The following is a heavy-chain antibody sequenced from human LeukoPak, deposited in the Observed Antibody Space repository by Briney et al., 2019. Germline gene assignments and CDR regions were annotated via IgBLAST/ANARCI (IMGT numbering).Heavy chain of an antibody. CDR2: IPYDGSNK. CDR1: GFTFSSYA. D-gene: IGHD3-10*01. CDR3: VRERERGTYFI. J-gene: IGHJ4*02. Sequence: GGSLRLSCAASGFTFSSYAMHWVRQAPGKGLEWVTLIPYDGSNKYYADSVKGRFTVSRDNSKNTLYLQMNSLRAEDTAVYYCVRERERGTYFIWGQGTLVTVSS. V-gene: IGHV3-30*04.